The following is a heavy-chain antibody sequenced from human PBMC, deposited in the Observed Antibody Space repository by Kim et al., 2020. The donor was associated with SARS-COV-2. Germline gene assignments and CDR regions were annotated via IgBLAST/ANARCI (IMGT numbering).Heavy chain of an antibody. CDR2: ISSSSSYI. D-gene: IGHD3-10*01. V-gene: IGHV3-21*04. CDR1: GFTFSSYS. Sequence: GGSLRLSCAASGFTFSSYSMNWVRQAPGKGLEWVSSISSSSSYIYYADSVKGRFTISRDNAKNSLYLQMNSLRAEDTAVYYCARDERMVRGVFPFDYWGQGTLVTVSS. J-gene: IGHJ4*02. CDR3: ARDERMVRGVFPFDY.